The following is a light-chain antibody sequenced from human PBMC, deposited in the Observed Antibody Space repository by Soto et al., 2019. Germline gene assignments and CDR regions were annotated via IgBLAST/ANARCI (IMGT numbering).Light chain of an antibody. Sequence: EIVSTQSPATLSLSPGERATLSCRASQSVRSYLAWYQQKPGQAPRLLIYDASNRATGIPARFSGSGSGSDFTLTISSLEPEDFAVYYCQQRGDWPRVTFGPGTKVDLK. V-gene: IGKV3-11*01. CDR1: QSVRSY. CDR2: DAS. CDR3: QQRGDWPRVT. J-gene: IGKJ3*01.